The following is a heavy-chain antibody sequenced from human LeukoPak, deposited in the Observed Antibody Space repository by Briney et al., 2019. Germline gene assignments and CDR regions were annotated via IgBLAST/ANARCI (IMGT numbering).Heavy chain of an antibody. V-gene: IGHV3-48*01. Sequence: PGGSLRLSCAASGFTFSDYGMSWVRQAPGKGLEWISHISSGRSVMNYADSVKGRFTISRDNGKNSVYLQMSRLRAEDTAVYYCAREKLSFFDSSGYFDYLGQGTLVTVSS. CDR2: ISSGRSVM. D-gene: IGHD3-22*01. CDR1: GFTFSDYG. CDR3: AREKLSFFDSSGYFDY. J-gene: IGHJ4*02.